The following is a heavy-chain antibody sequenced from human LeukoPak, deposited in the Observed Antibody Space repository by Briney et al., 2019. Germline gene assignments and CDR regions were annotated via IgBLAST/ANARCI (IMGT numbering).Heavy chain of an antibody. CDR2: ISAYNGNT. CDR1: GYTFTSYG. J-gene: IGHJ6*02. D-gene: IGHD2-2*01. CDR3: ARDRPPDIVVVPAARRGYYYGMDV. Sequence: ASVKVSCMASGYTFTSYGISWVRQAPGQGLEWMGWISAYNGNTNYAQKLQGRVTMTTDTSTSTAYMELRSLRSDDTAVYYCARDRPPDIVVVPAARRGYYYGMDVWGQGTTVTVSS. V-gene: IGHV1-18*01.